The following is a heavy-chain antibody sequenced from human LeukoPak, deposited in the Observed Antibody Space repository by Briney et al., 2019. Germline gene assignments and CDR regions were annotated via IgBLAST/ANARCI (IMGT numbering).Heavy chain of an antibody. CDR1: GFTFTTYW. D-gene: IGHD2-2*01. J-gene: IGHJ4*02. Sequence: PGGSLRLSCAASGFTFTTYWMSWVRQLPGKGLEWVANINQDGTEKYYVDSVKGRFTFSRDNAKNSLDLQMNSLRAEDTAIYYCAKDRSSTLWYFDYWGQGAQVTVSS. CDR3: AKDRSSTLWYFDY. V-gene: IGHV3-7*03. CDR2: INQDGTEK.